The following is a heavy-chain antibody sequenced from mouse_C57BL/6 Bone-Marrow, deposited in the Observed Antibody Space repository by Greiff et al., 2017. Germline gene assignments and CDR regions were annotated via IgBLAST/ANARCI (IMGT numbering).Heavy chain of an antibody. CDR2: IDPENGDT. CDR1: GFNIKDDY. Sequence: EVKLQESGAELVRPGASVKLSCTASGFNIKDDYMHWVQQRPEQGLEWIGWIDPENGDTEYASKFQGKATITADTSSNTAYLQLSSLTSEDTAVYYCTVFYYGSMWFAYWGQGTLVTVSA. CDR3: TVFYYGSMWFAY. V-gene: IGHV14-4*01. D-gene: IGHD1-1*01. J-gene: IGHJ3*01.